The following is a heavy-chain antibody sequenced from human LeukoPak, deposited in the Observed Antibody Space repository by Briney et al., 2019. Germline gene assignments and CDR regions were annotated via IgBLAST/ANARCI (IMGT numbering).Heavy chain of an antibody. CDR3: ARNPLSKGVIGFNY. J-gene: IGHJ4*02. D-gene: IGHD3-10*01. CDR1: GGSISSGGYY. V-gene: IGHV4-30-2*01. CDR2: IYHSGST. Sequence: PSETLSLTCTVSGGSISSGGYYWSWIRQPPGKGLEWIGYIYHSGSTNYNPSLKSRVTISVDKSKNQFSLKLSSVTAADTAVYYCARNPLSKGVIGFNYWGQGTLVTVSS.